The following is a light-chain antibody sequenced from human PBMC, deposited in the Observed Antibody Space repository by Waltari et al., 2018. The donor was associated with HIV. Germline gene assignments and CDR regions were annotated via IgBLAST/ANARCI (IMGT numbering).Light chain of an antibody. V-gene: IGKV2-24*01. CDR2: LVS. CDR3: MQATHFPLT. Sequence: DIVMTQTPLSLPVTVGQTASISCRSSQSLVHSDGNTYLSWLQQRHGQTTRLLIYLVSNRFSWVPDRFSGSGAGTDFTLKITRVEAEDVGVYYCMQATHFPLTFGGGTKVEIK. J-gene: IGKJ4*01. CDR1: QSLVHSDGNTY.